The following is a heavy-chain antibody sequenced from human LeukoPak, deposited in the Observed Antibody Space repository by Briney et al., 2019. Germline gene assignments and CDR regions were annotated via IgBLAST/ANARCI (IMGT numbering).Heavy chain of an antibody. CDR1: GFSFSGHW. V-gene: IGHV3-74*01. CDR3: ARGPSSNWSGLDF. J-gene: IGHJ4*02. Sequence: PGGSLRLSCAASGFSFSGHWMHWARQLPGKGLVWVSRISPTGSTTSYADSVKGRFTVSRDNAKNTLYLQVNNLRAEDTVVYYCARGPSSNWSGLDFWGQGTLLTVSS. D-gene: IGHD6-13*01. CDR2: ISPTGSTT.